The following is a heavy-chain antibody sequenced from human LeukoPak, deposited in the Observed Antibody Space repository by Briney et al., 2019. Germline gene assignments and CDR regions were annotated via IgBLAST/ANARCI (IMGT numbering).Heavy chain of an antibody. D-gene: IGHD3-10*01. CDR3: ARWSYVSGTWFLDY. CDR2: INEDGTTI. Sequence: GGSLRLFCDASGFIFRGYWMHWVGQAPCRGLAGVAVINEDGTTIYYVNSVKGRFTISRDNAKNSLSLQLNTLRAGDTAVYYCARWSYVSGTWFLDYWGQGTLVTVSS. CDR1: GFIFRGYW. V-gene: IGHV3-7*03. J-gene: IGHJ4*02.